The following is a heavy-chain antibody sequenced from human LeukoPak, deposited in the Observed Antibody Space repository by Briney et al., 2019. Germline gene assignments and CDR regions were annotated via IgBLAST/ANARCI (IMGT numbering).Heavy chain of an antibody. CDR2: IIPIFGTA. Sequence: ASVKVSCKASGGTFSSYAISWVRQAPGQGLEWMGGIIPIFGTANYAQKFQGRVTITTDESTSTAYMELSSLRSEDTAVYYCARDSRTYCGGDCYSDAFDIWGQGTMVTVSS. J-gene: IGHJ3*02. CDR1: GGTFSSYA. CDR3: ARDSRTYCGGDCYSDAFDI. V-gene: IGHV1-69*05. D-gene: IGHD2-21*02.